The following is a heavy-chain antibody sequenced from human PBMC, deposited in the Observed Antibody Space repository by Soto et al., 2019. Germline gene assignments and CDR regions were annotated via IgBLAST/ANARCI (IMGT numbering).Heavy chain of an antibody. Sequence: ASVKVPCKASGYTFTGYYMHWVRQAPGQGLEWMGWINPNSGGTNYAQKFQGWVTMTRDTSISTAYMELSRLRSDDTAVYYCARGAYDSSGYYDRSGGYLQHWGPGTIVPVYS. V-gene: IGHV1-2*04. CDR1: GYTFTGYY. CDR3: ARGAYDSSGYYDRSGGYLQH. J-gene: IGHJ1*01. D-gene: IGHD3-22*01. CDR2: INPNSGGT.